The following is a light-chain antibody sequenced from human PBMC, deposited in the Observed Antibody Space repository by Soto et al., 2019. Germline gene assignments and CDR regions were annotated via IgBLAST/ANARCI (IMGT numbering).Light chain of an antibody. Sequence: IQMTQSPSSLSASVGDRVTITCRTSQGISSYLAWYQQKPGKAPELLIYAASTLQSGVPSRFSGSGSGTDFTLTISCLQYEDFETYYCQQYYSFPWTLGQGTKVDIK. CDR1: QGISSY. CDR3: QQYYSFPWT. CDR2: AAS. J-gene: IGKJ1*01. V-gene: IGKV1D-8*01.